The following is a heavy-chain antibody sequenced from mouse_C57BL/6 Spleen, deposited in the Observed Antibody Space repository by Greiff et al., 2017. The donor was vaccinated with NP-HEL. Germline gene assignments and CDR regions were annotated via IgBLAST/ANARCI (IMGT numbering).Heavy chain of an antibody. D-gene: IGHD1-1*01. CDR3: ARPYYYGSRDWYFDV. CDR1: GYTFTDHT. V-gene: IGHV1-78*01. Sequence: VQLQESDAELVKPGASVKISCKVSGYTFTDHTIHWMKQRPEQGLEWIGYIYPRDGSTKYNEKFKGKATLTADKSSSTAYMQLNSLTSEDSAVYFCARPYYYGSRDWYFDVWGTGTTVTVSS. J-gene: IGHJ1*03. CDR2: IYPRDGST.